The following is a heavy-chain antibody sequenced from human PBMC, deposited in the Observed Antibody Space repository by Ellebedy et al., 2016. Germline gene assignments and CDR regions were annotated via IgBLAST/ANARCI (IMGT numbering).Heavy chain of an antibody. CDR3: ARGFCSGLPCGFDP. V-gene: IGHV3-53*01. D-gene: IGHD2-15*01. CDR1: GFTVSGNY. CDR2: IYSDGIT. J-gene: IGHJ5*02. Sequence: GESLKISCAASGFTVSGNYMIWVRQAPRKGLEWVSIIYSDGITCYADSVKGRFTISRDNSRNTLFLQMSSLRAGDTAIYYCARGFCSGLPCGFDPWGQGTLVTVSS.